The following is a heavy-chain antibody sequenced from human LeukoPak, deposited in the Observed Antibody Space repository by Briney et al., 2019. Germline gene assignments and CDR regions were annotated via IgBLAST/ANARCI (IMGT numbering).Heavy chain of an antibody. D-gene: IGHD2-15*01. Sequence: GASVKVSCKASGYTFTGYYMHWVRQAPGQGLEWMGRINPNSAGTNYAQKFQGRVTMTRDTSISTAYMELSRLRSDDTAVYYCARVRRYCSGGSCYQDAFDIWGQGTMVTVSS. CDR3: ARVRRYCSGGSCYQDAFDI. CDR2: INPNSAGT. CDR1: GYTFTGYY. J-gene: IGHJ3*02. V-gene: IGHV1-2*06.